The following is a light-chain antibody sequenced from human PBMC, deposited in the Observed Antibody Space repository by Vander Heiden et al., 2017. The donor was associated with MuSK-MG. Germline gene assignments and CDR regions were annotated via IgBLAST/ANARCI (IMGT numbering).Light chain of an antibody. J-gene: IGKJ2*01. Sequence: DIQMTQSPSSLSASVGDRVTITCRASQSISSYLNWDQQKPGKAPKLLIYAASSFQSGVPSRFSGSGSGTDFTLTISSLQPEDFATYYCQQSDSTPGYTFGQGTKLEIK. CDR3: QQSDSTPGYT. CDR1: QSISSY. CDR2: AAS. V-gene: IGKV1-39*01.